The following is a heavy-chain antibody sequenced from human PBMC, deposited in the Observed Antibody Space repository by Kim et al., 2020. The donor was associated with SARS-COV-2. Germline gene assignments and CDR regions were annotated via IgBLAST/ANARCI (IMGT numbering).Heavy chain of an antibody. D-gene: IGHD3-16*01. CDR3: ANTPSPMAYVAWFDP. V-gene: IGHV3-23*01. CDR2: ISGSGGRT. J-gene: IGHJ5*02. Sequence: GGSLRLSCAASGFTFSSYAMSWVRQAPGKGLEWVSGISGSGGRTYYADSVKGRFTISRDNSKNTLYLQMNSLRAEDTAVYYCANTPSPMAYVAWFDPWGQGTLVTVSS. CDR1: GFTFSSYA.